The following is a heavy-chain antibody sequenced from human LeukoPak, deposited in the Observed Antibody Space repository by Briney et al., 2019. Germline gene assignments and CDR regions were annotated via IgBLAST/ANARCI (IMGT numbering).Heavy chain of an antibody. Sequence: GGSLRLSCAASGFTFSSYEMNWVRQAPGKGLEWVSYISSSGSTIYYADSVKGRFTTSRDNAKNSLYLQMNSLRAEDTAVYYCARDRYCSSTNCYRDFDYWGQGTLVTVSS. J-gene: IGHJ4*02. CDR1: GFTFSSYE. D-gene: IGHD2-2*01. V-gene: IGHV3-48*03. CDR2: ISSSGSTI. CDR3: ARDRYCSSTNCYRDFDY.